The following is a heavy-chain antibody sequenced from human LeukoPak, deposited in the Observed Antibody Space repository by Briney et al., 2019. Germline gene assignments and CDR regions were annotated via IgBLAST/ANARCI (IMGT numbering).Heavy chain of an antibody. CDR1: GFSVNRNY. D-gene: IGHD3-10*01. J-gene: IGHJ6*02. CDR3: ARRVSGSGKMDV. Sequence: GSLRLSCAASGFSVNRNYLRWIRQPPGKGLEWIGNVQYNGGTYYNPSLKSRVTISVDTSKNQFSLKLSSVTAADTAVYYCARRVSGSGKMDVWGQGTTVTVSS. CDR2: VQYNGGT. V-gene: IGHV4-59*08.